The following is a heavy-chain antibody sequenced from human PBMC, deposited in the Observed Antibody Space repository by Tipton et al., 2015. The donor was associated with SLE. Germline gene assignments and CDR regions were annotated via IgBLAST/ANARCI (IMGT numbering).Heavy chain of an antibody. J-gene: IGHJ5*02. CDR3: ARYHGDGRWFDH. V-gene: IGHV4-59*11. CDR2: IYSGGST. CDR1: GGSISSHY. Sequence: TLSLTCTVSGGSISSHYWSWCRKTPGKTLEWIWYIYSGGSTNYNPSLKSRVSISVDPSKNQISLKLISVTAAATAVYYCARYHGDGRWFDHWGQGTLVTVSS. D-gene: IGHD2-21*01.